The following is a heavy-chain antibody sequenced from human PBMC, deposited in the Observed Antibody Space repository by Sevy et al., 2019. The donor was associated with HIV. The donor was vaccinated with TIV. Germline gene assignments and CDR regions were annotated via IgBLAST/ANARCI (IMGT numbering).Heavy chain of an antibody. CDR1: GFTFSNFW. CDR3: ASDHPSTAPFDY. CDR2: IKQDGSEN. V-gene: IGHV3-7*03. Sequence: GGSLRLSCAASGFTFSNFWMSWVRQAPGKGLEFVANIKQDGSENFYADSLKGRFTISRDNAKNSLFLQMNNLRVEETAVYYCASDHPSTAPFDYWGQGTLVTVSS. J-gene: IGHJ4*02. D-gene: IGHD2-21*02.